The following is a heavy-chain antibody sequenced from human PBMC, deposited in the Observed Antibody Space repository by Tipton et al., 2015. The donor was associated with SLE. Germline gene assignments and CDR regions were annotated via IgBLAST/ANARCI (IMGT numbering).Heavy chain of an antibody. D-gene: IGHD3-10*01. CDR2: ISVGYGNT. J-gene: IGHJ6*03. CDR1: GYTFTDYT. Sequence: QLVQSGAEGKKPGASVKVSCKASGYTFTDYTVHWVRQDPGQGLEWMGCISVGYGNTKYSQKFQGRVTITRDTSASTAYMELSSLSSEITVVYYCTRGRGVYYYYYYMDVWRKGPTVTVSS. CDR3: TRGRGVYYYYYYMDV. V-gene: IGHV1-3*01.